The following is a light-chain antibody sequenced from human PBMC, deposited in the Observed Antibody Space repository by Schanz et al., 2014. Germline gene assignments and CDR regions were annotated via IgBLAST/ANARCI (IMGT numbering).Light chain of an antibody. Sequence: QSVLTQPASVSGSPGQSITISCTGTSSDVGTYSFISWYQHHPGKAPKLMIYEDTKRPSGVPDRFSGSKSGNTASLTVSGLQAEDEAVYYCAAWDDSLNGWVFGGGTKLTVL. J-gene: IGLJ3*02. V-gene: IGLV2-14*02. CDR2: EDT. CDR1: SSDVGTYSF. CDR3: AAWDDSLNGWV.